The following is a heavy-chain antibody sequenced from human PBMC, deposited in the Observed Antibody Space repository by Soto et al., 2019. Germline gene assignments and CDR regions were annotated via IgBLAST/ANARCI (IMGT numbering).Heavy chain of an antibody. V-gene: IGHV4-61*01. CDR2: VYYSGTT. Sequence: SETLSLTCSVPGGSVSNKTYYWSWIRQTPGKRLEWIGYVYYSGTTNYNPSLKSRVTISVDLSKNQFSLRLSSVTTADTALYYCARTTAVPNTLRSRYFFDYWGQGTLVTVSS. CDR1: GGSVSNKTYY. J-gene: IGHJ4*02. CDR3: ARTTAVPNTLRSRYFFDY. D-gene: IGHD4-17*01.